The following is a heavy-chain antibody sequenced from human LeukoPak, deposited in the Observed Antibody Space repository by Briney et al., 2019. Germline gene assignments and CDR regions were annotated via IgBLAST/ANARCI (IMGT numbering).Heavy chain of an antibody. Sequence: ASAKVSCKASGYTFTGYYMHWVRQAPGQGLEWMGWINPNSGGTNYAQKFQGRVTMTRDTSISTAYLELSRLRSDDTAVYYCVRDYDSSGYYYGYWGQGTLVTVSS. CDR1: GYTFTGYY. J-gene: IGHJ4*02. V-gene: IGHV1-2*02. CDR2: INPNSGGT. CDR3: VRDYDSSGYYYGY. D-gene: IGHD3-22*01.